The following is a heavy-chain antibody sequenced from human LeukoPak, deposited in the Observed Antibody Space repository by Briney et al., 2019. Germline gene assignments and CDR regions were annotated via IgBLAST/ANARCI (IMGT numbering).Heavy chain of an antibody. CDR3: ARGGWFGEFYYFDY. V-gene: IGHV4-59*08. J-gene: IGHJ4*02. Sequence: TSETLSLTCTVSGGSISSYYWSWIRQPPGKGLEWIGYIYYSGSTNYNPSLKSRVTISVDTSKTQFSLKLSSVPAADTAVYYCARGGWFGEFYYFDYWGQGTLVTVSS. D-gene: IGHD3-10*01. CDR1: GGSISSYY. CDR2: IYYSGST.